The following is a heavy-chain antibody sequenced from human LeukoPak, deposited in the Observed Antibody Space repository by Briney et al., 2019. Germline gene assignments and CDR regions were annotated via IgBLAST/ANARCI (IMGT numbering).Heavy chain of an antibody. CDR2: IYAGYST. J-gene: IGHJ4*02. CDR1: GFTVSSNY. V-gene: IGHV3-66*01. CDR3: ARGRGPFDS. Sequence: GGSLRLSCAASGFTVSSNYMSWVRQTPGKGPEWVSVIYAGYSTFYADSVKDKFTISRDNSKNMLYLQMNSLRAEDTAVYYCARGRGPFDSWGQGTLVIVSS. D-gene: IGHD3-10*01.